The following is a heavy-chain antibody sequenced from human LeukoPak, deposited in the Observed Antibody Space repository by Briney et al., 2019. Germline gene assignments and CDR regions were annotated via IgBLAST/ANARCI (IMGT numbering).Heavy chain of an antibody. V-gene: IGHV3-23*01. D-gene: IGHD2/OR15-2a*01. CDR1: GFTFSSYA. CDR3: AKSGMYSTTVPYYFDY. J-gene: IGHJ4*02. CDR2: ISGSGGST. Sequence: GGSLRLSCAASGFTFSSYAMSWVRQAPGKGLEWVSAISGSGGSTYYADFVKGRFTISRDNSKNTLYLQMNSLRAEDTAVYYCAKSGMYSTTVPYYFDYWGQGTLVTVSS.